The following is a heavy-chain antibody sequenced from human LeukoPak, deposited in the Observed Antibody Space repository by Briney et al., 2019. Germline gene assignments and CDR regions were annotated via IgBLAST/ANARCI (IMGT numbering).Heavy chain of an antibody. CDR1: GGSISSYY. D-gene: IGHD5-18*01. V-gene: IGHV4-59*08. CDR3: ARLVDTAMAPDY. CDR2: IYYSGST. Sequence: SETLSLTCTVSGGSISSYYWSWLRQPPGKGLEWIGYIYYSGSTNYNPSLKSRVTISVDTSKNQFSLKLRSVTAADTAVYYCARLVDTAMAPDYWGQGTLVTVSS. J-gene: IGHJ4*02.